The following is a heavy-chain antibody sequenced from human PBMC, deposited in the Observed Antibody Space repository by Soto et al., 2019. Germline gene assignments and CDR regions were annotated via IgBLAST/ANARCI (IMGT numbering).Heavy chain of an antibody. Sequence: SETLSRTCSVAGSITGYYWSCIRQRPGRRLEWIGYTFHGWTTKYNPSLRSRVTWSLDTSKTQFSLCLSSVPAADTALYYCARERKGFGYIEYWGQGALVTISS. J-gene: IGHJ4*02. D-gene: IGHD3-16*01. V-gene: IGHV4-59*13. CDR3: ARERKGFGYIEY. CDR2: TFHGWTT. CDR1: GSITGYY.